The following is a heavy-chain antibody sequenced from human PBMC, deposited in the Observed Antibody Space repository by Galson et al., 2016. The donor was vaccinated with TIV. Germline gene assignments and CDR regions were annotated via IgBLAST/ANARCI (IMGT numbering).Heavy chain of an antibody. CDR2: IWIEGGGE. CDR3: ARERLVVERAYYYYSAVDV. Sequence: SLRLSCAASGFTFNTYGMHWVRLAPGKGLEWVGGIWIEGGGEYGAGVLLGRFTISRDNSKNALYLQINSLRAEDTAVYYCARERLVVERAYYYYSAVDVWGQGTTVTVSS. D-gene: IGHD2-21*01. V-gene: IGHV3-33*08. J-gene: IGHJ6*02. CDR1: GFTFNTYG.